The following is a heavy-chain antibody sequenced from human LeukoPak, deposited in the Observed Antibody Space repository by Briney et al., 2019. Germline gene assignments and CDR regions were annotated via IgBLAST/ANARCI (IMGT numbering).Heavy chain of an antibody. CDR3: AKDRSYSGSYGGDY. J-gene: IGHJ4*02. V-gene: IGHV3-23*01. CDR1: GFTFISYV. Sequence: GGSLRLSCAASGFTFISYVMTWVRQAPGKGLEWVSAISGSGGSTFYADSVKGRFTISRDNSKNTLYLQMNSLRAEDTAVYYCAKDRSYSGSYGGDYWGQGTLVTVSS. CDR2: ISGSGGST. D-gene: IGHD1-26*01.